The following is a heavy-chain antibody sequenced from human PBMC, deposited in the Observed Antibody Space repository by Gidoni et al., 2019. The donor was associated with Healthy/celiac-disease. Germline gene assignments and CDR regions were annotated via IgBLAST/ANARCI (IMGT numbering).Heavy chain of an antibody. CDR1: GFTFSGSA. D-gene: IGHD3-16*01. CDR2: IRSKANSYAT. V-gene: IGHV3-73*01. Sequence: EVQLVESGGGLVQPGGSLKLSCAASGFTFSGSAMHWVRQASGKGLEWVGRIRSKANSYATAYAASVKGRFTISRDDSKNTAYLQMNSLKTEDTAVYYCTRLQGGDPHYYYGMDVWGQGTTVTVSS. CDR3: TRLQGGDPHYYYGMDV. J-gene: IGHJ6*02.